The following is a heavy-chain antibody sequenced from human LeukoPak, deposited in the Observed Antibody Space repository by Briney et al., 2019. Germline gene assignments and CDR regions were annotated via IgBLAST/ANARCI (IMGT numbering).Heavy chain of an antibody. D-gene: IGHD3-10*01. CDR2: INPSGGST. Sequence: ASVKVSCKASGYTFTSYYMHWVRQAPGQGLEWMGIINPSGGSTSYAQKFQGRVTMTRDTSTSAVYMELSSLRSEDTAVCYCARVVEDYYGSGSYTPHFDYWGQGTLVTVSS. J-gene: IGHJ4*02. V-gene: IGHV1-46*01. CDR1: GYTFTSYY. CDR3: ARVVEDYYGSGSYTPHFDY.